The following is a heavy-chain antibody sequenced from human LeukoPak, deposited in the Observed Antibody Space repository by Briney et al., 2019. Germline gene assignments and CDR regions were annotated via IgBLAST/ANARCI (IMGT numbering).Heavy chain of an antibody. D-gene: IGHD1-26*01. Sequence: PGGSLRLSCAASGFTVSSNYMSWVRQAPGKGLEWVSIIYSGGRIYYADSVKGRFTISRDNSKNTLYLQMNSLRAEDTAVYYCARGVGASLLFYRGQGTLVTVSS. V-gene: IGHV3-53*01. CDR1: GFTVSSNY. CDR2: IYSGGRI. CDR3: ARGVGASLLFY. J-gene: IGHJ4*02.